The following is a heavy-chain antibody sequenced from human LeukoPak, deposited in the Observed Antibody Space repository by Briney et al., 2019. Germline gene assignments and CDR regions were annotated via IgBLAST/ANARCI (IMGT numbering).Heavy chain of an antibody. D-gene: IGHD6-6*01. CDR1: AFTFSSYS. CDR2: FSGSGGST. J-gene: IGHJ4*02. V-gene: IGHV3-23*01. Sequence: PGGSLRLSCAASAFTFSSYSMNWVRQAPGKGLEWVSAFSGSGGSTYYADSVKGRFTISRDNSKNTLYLQMNSLRAEDTAVYYCARDAVLQGVYWGQGTLVTVSS. CDR3: ARDAVLQGVY.